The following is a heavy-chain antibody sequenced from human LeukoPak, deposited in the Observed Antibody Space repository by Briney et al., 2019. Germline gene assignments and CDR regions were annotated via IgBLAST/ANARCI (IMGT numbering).Heavy chain of an antibody. D-gene: IGHD3-10*01. V-gene: IGHV1-8*01. CDR2: MNPVSGNT. J-gene: IGHJ4*02. CDR3: ARAPMGRGALY. CDR1: GYTFTNFD. Sequence: ASVKVSCKASGYTFTNFDINWVRQAPGQGLEWMGWMNPVSGNTGSAQKFQGRVTLTRDTSMSTAYMEVTSLRSDDTAFYYCARAPMGRGALYWGQGTLVTVNS.